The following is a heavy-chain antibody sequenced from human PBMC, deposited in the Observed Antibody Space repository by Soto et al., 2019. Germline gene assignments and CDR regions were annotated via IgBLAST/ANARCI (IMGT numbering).Heavy chain of an antibody. CDR1: WLTSDDYDYG. V-gene: IGHV3-49*04. J-gene: IGHJ6*02. CDR3: SRDGHHYVMDV. Sequence: PGGSLRLSCSFSWLTSDDYDYGVTWVRQAPGKGLEWLGLIAGKTYGGTTQYAASVKGRFTMSIDDSKDVAYLQMRDLGIDDTAIYFCSRDGHHYVMDVWSQGSTVIGSS. CDR2: IAGKTYGGTT.